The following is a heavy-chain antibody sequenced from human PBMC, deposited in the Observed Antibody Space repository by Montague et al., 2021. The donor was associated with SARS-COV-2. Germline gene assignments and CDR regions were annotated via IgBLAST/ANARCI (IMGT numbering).Heavy chain of an antibody. CDR1: GGSISSYY. V-gene: IGHV4-4*07. CDR3: ARDNPVLWFGETYAFDI. Sequence: SETLSLTCTVSGGSISSYYWSWIRQPAGKGLEWIGRIYTSGSTNYNPSLKSRVTMSVDTSKNQFSLKLSSVTAADTAVYYRARDNPVLWFGETYAFDIWGQGTMVTVSS. CDR2: IYTSGST. D-gene: IGHD3-10*01. J-gene: IGHJ3*02.